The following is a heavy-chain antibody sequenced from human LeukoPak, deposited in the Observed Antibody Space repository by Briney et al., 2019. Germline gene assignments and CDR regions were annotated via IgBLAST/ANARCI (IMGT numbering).Heavy chain of an antibody. CDR1: GGTFSSYA. D-gene: IGHD1-26*01. CDR3: ARVWVVGGPSWFDP. Sequence: SVKVSCKASGGTFSSYAISWVRQAPGQGLEWMGGIIPIFGTANYAQKFQGRVTITADESTSTAYMELSSLRSEDTAVYYCARVWVVGGPSWFDPWGQGTLVTVSS. V-gene: IGHV1-69*13. CDR2: IIPIFGTA. J-gene: IGHJ5*02.